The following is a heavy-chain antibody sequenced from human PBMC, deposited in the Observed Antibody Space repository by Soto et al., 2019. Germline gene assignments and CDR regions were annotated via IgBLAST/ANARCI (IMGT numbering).Heavy chain of an antibody. CDR2: ISISGGST. CDR1: GFTFSSYA. CDR3: AKDSYGDYAFDY. D-gene: IGHD4-17*01. Sequence: PGGSLRLSCAASGFTFSSYAMSWVRQAPGKGLEWVSTISISGGSTYFADSVKGRFTISRDNSMTTLYLQMNSLRAEDTAVYFCAKDSYGDYAFDYWGQGTLVTVSS. V-gene: IGHV3-23*01. J-gene: IGHJ4*02.